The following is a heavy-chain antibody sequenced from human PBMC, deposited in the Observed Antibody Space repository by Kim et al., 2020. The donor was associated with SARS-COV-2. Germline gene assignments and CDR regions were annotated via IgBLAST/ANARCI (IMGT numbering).Heavy chain of an antibody. J-gene: IGHJ4*02. CDR3: ARALYYDIWEFDY. Sequence: GGSLRLSCAASGFTFSSYAIHWVRQAPGKGLEWVAVTSFDGNNKFYADSVKGRFTISRDNSRNTLYLQMNSLRAEDTAVYYCARALYYDIWEFDYWGQGTLVTVSS. D-gene: IGHD3-9*01. CDR2: TSFDGNNK. CDR1: GFTFSSYA. V-gene: IGHV3-30*04.